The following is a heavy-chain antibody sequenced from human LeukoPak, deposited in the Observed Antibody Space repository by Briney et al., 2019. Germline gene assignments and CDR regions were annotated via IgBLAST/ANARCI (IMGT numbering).Heavy chain of an antibody. V-gene: IGHV3-7*01. Sequence: GGSLRLSCAASGFTFSSYWMSWVRQAPGKGLEWVANIKQDGSEKYYVDSVKGRFTISRDNAKNSLYLQMNSLRAEDTAVYYCARGSEYSSSSEPVYYYYYYMDVWGKGTTVTVSS. D-gene: IGHD6-6*01. CDR3: ARGSEYSSSSEPVYYYYYYMDV. CDR1: GFTFSSYW. CDR2: IKQDGSEK. J-gene: IGHJ6*03.